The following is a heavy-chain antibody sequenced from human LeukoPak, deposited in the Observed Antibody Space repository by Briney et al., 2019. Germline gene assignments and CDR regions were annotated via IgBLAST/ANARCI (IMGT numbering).Heavy chain of an antibody. D-gene: IGHD2-2*01. J-gene: IGHJ4*02. CDR3: TRLVPYLDY. CDR2: IRSKVYGETT. V-gene: IGHV3-49*04. CDR1: GFTFGDYA. Sequence: GGSLRLSCTASGFTFGDYAISWARQAPGQGLGWLGFIRSKVYGETTVYAASVKGRFTVSRDDSNNLAYLEMNSLQTEDTAMYYCTRLVPYLDYWGQGTLVTVSS.